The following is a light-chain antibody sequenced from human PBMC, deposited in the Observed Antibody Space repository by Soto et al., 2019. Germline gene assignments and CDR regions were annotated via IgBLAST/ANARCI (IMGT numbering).Light chain of an antibody. CDR2: AAS. J-gene: IGKJ2*01. Sequence: DIQMTQSPSSLSASVGDRVTITCRASQGISTYLVWYQQRQGRAPQLLIYAASSLLSGVPSRFSGSGSGTDFTLTISRLQPEDFATYYCQQSYRTPYTCGQGTKLETK. V-gene: IGKV1-39*01. CDR1: QGISTY. CDR3: QQSYRTPYT.